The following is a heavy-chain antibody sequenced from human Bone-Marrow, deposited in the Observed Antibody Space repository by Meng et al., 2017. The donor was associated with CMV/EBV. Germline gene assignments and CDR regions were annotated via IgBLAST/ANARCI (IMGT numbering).Heavy chain of an antibody. CDR3: AERGGGY. Sequence: GQRHQSGQGLVHPSVTLSLTCRVSGVSISTHYWSWIRQTPGKGLEWIASIHYTGRADYSPSLKSRVTVSVDTSDSQLSLKLSSVTTADTAMYYCAERGGGYWGQGILVTVSS. V-gene: IGHV4-59*11. D-gene: IGHD1-1*01. CDR2: IHYTGRA. CDR1: GVSISTHY. J-gene: IGHJ4*02.